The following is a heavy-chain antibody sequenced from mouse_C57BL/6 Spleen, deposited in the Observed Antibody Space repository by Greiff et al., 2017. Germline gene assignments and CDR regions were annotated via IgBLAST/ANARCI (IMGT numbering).Heavy chain of an antibody. J-gene: IGHJ3*01. CDR1: GFTFSNYW. D-gene: IGHD1-1*01. Sequence: EVKLQESGGGLVQPGGSMKLSCVASGFTFSNYWMNWVRQSPEKGLEWVAQIRLKSDNYATHYAESVKGRFTISRDDSKSSVYLQMNNLRAEDTGIYYCTVGYYGSSSWFAYWGQGTLVTVSA. CDR3: TVGYYGSSSWFAY. V-gene: IGHV6-3*01. CDR2: IRLKSDNYAT.